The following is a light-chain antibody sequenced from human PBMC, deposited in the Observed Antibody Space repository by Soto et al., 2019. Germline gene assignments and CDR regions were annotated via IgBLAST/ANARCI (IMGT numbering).Light chain of an antibody. CDR1: QGINDY. J-gene: IGKJ4*01. CDR2: AAS. Sequence: DIQLTQSPSFLSASVGDRVTITCRASQGINDYLAWYQQKPGKAPKLLIYAASTLQSEVPSMFSGSASGTEFTLTISSLQPEDFATYYCQQFNTYPLTFGGGTKVEVK. V-gene: IGKV1-9*01. CDR3: QQFNTYPLT.